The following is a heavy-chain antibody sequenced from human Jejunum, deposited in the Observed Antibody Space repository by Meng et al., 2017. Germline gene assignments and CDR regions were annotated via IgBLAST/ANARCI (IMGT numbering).Heavy chain of an antibody. CDR3: ARHTGNLGLDY. J-gene: IGHJ4*02. CDR2: INTNTGNA. V-gene: IGHV7-4-1*02. Sequence: QVQRVQSGWGEKTPGASMTVTCKASGYTFSDSAMNWVRQAPGQGLEWIGWINTNTGNANYGPDFTGRFVFTLDTSVSTAYLQMSSLSAEDTAVYYCARHTGNLGLDYWGQGTLVTVSS. D-gene: IGHD4-23*01. CDR1: GYTFSDSA.